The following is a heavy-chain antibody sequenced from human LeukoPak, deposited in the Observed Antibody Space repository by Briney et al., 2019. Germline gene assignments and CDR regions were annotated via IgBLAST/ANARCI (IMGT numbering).Heavy chain of an antibody. D-gene: IGHD6-19*01. V-gene: IGHV4-4*07. CDR2: IYTSGST. CDR3: ARDPGGIAVADYYFDY. J-gene: IGHJ4*02. CDR1: GGSISSYY. Sequence: SETLSLTCTVSGGSISSYYWSWIRQPAGKGLEWIRRIYTSGSTNYNPSLKSRVTMSVGTSKNQFSLKLSSVTAADTAVYYCARDPGGIAVADYYFDYWGQGTLVTVSS.